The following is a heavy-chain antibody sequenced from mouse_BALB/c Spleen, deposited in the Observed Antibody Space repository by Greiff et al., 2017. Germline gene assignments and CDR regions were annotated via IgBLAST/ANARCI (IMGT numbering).Heavy chain of an antibody. CDR2: ISNGGGST. V-gene: IGHV5-12-2*01. D-gene: IGHD1-1*01. J-gene: IGHJ4*01. CDR3: ARRDYYGSSYVYYAMDY. CDR1: GFTFSSYT. Sequence: EVQGVESGGGLVQPGGSLKLSCAASGFTFSSYTMSWVRQTPEKRLEWVAYISNGGGSTYYPDTVKGRFTISRDNAKNTLYLQMSSLKSEDTAMYYCARRDYYGSSYVYYAMDYWGQGTSVTVSS.